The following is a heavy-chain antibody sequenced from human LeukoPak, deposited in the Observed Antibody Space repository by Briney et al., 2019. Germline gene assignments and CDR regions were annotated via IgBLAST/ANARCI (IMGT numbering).Heavy chain of an antibody. Sequence: GGSLRLSCGASGFTFSSYGMSWVRQAPGKGLEWVSGISGIGLSTYYADSVTGRFTISRDKSKNTLYMQMNSLRAEDTAVFYCAMRLGSCSGGSCYTFAFDTWGQGTMVTVSS. J-gene: IGHJ3*02. CDR2: ISGIGLST. V-gene: IGHV3-23*01. D-gene: IGHD2-15*01. CDR1: GFTFSSYG. CDR3: AMRLGSCSGGSCYTFAFDT.